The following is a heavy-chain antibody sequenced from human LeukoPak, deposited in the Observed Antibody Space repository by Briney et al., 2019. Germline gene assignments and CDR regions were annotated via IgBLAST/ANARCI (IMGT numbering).Heavy chain of an antibody. J-gene: IGHJ3*02. V-gene: IGHV4-31*03. Sequence: SETLSLTCTVSGGSISSCGYYWSWIRQHPGKGLEWIGYIYYSGSTYYNPSLKSRVTISVDTSKNQFSLKLSSVTAADTAVYYCARKVLPGAFDIWGQGTMVTVSS. CDR1: GGSISSCGYY. CDR2: IYYSGST. D-gene: IGHD1-14*01. CDR3: ARKVLPGAFDI.